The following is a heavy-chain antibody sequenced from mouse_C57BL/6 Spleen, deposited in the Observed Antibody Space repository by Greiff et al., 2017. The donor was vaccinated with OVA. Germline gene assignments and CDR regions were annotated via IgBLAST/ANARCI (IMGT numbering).Heavy chain of an antibody. CDR2: IRSKSNNYAT. V-gene: IGHV10-1*01. CDR3: VRPDGYSFAY. J-gene: IGHJ3*01. D-gene: IGHD2-3*01. CDR1: GFSFNTYA. Sequence: EVHVVESGGGLVQPKGSLKLSCAASGFSFNTYAMNWVRQAPGKGLEWVARIRSKSNNYATYYADSVKDRFTISRDDSESMLYLQMNNLKTEDAAMYCCVRPDGYSFAYWGQGTLVTVSA.